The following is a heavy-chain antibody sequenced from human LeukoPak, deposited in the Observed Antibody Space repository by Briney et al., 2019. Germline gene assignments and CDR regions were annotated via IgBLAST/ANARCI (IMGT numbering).Heavy chain of an antibody. J-gene: IGHJ5*02. CDR2: HYYSGST. V-gene: IGHV4-39*01. Sequence: SETLCLTCTVSGGTISSSSYYWGWMRQPPGKGLEWIGRHYYSGSTYYDPSLKSRVTISVDTSKNQFSLKLSSVTAADTAVYYCARQGDSSGYKARWFDPWGQGTLVTVSS. CDR1: GGTISSSSYY. D-gene: IGHD3-22*01. CDR3: ARQGDSSGYKARWFDP.